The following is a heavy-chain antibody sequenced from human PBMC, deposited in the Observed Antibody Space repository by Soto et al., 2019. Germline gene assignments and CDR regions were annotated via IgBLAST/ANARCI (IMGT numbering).Heavy chain of an antibody. CDR3: ASALGYCSSTSCYTSAY. V-gene: IGHV1-18*01. Sequence: ASVKVSCKASGYTFTSYGISWVRQAPGQGLEWMGWISAYNGNTNYAQKLQGRVTMTTDTSTGTAYMELRSLRSDDTAVYYCASALGYCSSTSCYTSAYWGQRTLVPVSS. J-gene: IGHJ4*02. CDR1: GYTFTSYG. CDR2: ISAYNGNT. D-gene: IGHD2-2*02.